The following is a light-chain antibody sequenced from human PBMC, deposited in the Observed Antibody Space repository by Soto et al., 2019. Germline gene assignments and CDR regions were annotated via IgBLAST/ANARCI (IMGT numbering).Light chain of an antibody. CDR3: QHRYNWPLT. CDR1: QDIATY. V-gene: IGKV3-11*01. Sequence: TQSPSSLSASVGNRVTITCQASQDIATYLNWYQQKPGQPPRLLIYDASNRASGIPARFSGGGSGTDFTLTIDTLEPEDFAIYYCQHRYNWPLTFGAGTKVDIK. CDR2: DAS. J-gene: IGKJ4*01.